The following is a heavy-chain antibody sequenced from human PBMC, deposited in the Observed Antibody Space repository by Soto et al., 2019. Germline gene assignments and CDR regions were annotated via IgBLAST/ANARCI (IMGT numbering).Heavy chain of an antibody. CDR3: ARDRNIVATIYNYYGMDV. CDR2: IIPIFSTA. CDR1: GGTFSSYA. V-gene: IGHV1-69*13. Sequence: SVKVSCKASGGTFSSYAISWVRQAPGQGLEWMGGIIPIFSTANYAQKFQGRVTITADESTSTAYMELSSLRSEDTAVYYCARDRNIVATIYNYYGMDVWGQGTTVTVSS. D-gene: IGHD5-12*01. J-gene: IGHJ6*02.